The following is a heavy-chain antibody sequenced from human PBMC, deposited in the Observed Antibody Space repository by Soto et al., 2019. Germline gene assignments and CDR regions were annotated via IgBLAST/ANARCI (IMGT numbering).Heavy chain of an antibody. CDR3: AREGGSYYRYYHGMDV. V-gene: IGHV1-3*01. D-gene: IGHD1-26*01. J-gene: IGHJ6*02. CDR2: INAGNGNT. CDR1: GYTFTSYA. Sequence: ASVKVSCKASGYTFTSYAMHWVRQAPGQRLEWMGWINAGNGNTKYSQKFQGRVTITRDTSASTAYMELSSLRSEDTAVYYCAREGGSYYRYYHGMDVWGQGTTVTVS.